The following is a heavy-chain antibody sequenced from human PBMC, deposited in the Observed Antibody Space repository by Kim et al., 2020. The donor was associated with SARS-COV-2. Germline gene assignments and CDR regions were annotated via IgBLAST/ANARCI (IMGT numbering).Heavy chain of an antibody. CDR3: ARESMVRGVTTYYYYGMDV. CDR2: IIPIFGTA. J-gene: IGHJ6*02. D-gene: IGHD3-10*01. CDR1: GGTFSSYA. Sequence: SVKVSCKASGGTFSSYAISWVRQAPGQGLEWMGGIIPIFGTANYAQKFQGRVTITADESTSTAYMELSSLRSEDTAVYYCARESMVRGVTTYYYYGMDVWGQGTTVTVSS. V-gene: IGHV1-69*13.